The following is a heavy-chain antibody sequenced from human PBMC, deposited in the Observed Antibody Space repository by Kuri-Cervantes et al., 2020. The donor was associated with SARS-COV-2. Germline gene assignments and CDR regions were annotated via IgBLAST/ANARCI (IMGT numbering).Heavy chain of an antibody. CDR3: ARGRALYNWNYVSGESDY. D-gene: IGHD1-7*01. V-gene: IGHV3-48*01. Sequence: LSLTCAASGFTFSSYGMHWVRQAPGKGLEWVSYISSSSSTIYYADSVKGRFTISRDNAKNSLYLQMNSLRAEDTAVYYCARGRALYNWNYVSGESDYWGQGTLVTVS. CDR2: ISSSSSTI. J-gene: IGHJ4*02. CDR1: GFTFSSYG.